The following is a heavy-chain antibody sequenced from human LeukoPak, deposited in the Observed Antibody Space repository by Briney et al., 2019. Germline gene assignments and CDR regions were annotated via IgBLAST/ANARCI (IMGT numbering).Heavy chain of an antibody. V-gene: IGHV3-7*01. CDR2: IKEDGSEK. J-gene: IGHJ4*02. CDR1: GFTFGSYW. D-gene: IGHD2-2*01. Sequence: QPGGSLRLSCATSGFTFGSYWMSWVRQAPGKGLEWVANIKEDGSEKNYLDSVKGRFTISRDNAKNSLYLQMNSLRAEDTAVYYCARQRYHDSWGQGTLVTVSS. CDR3: ARQRYHDS.